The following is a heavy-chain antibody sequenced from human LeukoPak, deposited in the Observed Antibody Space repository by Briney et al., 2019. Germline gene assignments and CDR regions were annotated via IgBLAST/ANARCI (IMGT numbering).Heavy chain of an antibody. CDR3: ARGPYSYDSSGAFDI. V-gene: IGHV3-23*01. D-gene: IGHD3-22*01. J-gene: IGHJ3*02. Sequence: GGSLRLSCAASGFTFSSYGMSWVRQAPGKGLEWVSAISGSGGSTYYADSVKGRFTISRDNSKNTLYLQMNSLRAEDTAVYYCARGPYSYDSSGAFDIWGQGTMVTVSS. CDR1: GFTFSSYG. CDR2: ISGSGGST.